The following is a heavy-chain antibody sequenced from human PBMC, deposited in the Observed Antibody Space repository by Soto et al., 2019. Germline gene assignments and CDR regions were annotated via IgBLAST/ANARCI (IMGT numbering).Heavy chain of an antibody. Sequence: QVQLVQSGAEVKKPGSSVKVSCKASGGTFSSYAISWVRQAPGQGLEWMGWMNPNSGNTGYAQKFQGRVTMTRNTSISTAYMELSSLRSEDTAVYYCARSSSSHDDYWGQGTLVTVSS. D-gene: IGHD6-13*01. CDR3: ARSSSSHDDY. J-gene: IGHJ4*02. CDR1: GGTFSSYA. CDR2: MNPNSGNT. V-gene: IGHV1-8*02.